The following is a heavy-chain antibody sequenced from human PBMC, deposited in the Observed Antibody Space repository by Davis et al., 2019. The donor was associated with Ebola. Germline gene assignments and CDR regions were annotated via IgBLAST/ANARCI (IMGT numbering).Heavy chain of an antibody. D-gene: IGHD5-12*01. J-gene: IGHJ4*02. CDR1: GFTFSSYA. CDR2: ISGSGGST. V-gene: IGHV3-23*01. CDR3: ARVGDVVATE. Sequence: GESLKISCAASGFTFSSYAMSWVRQAPGKGLEWVSAISGSGGSTYYADSVKGRFTISRDNSKNTLYLQMNSLRAEDTAVYHCARVGDVVATEWGQGTLVTVSS.